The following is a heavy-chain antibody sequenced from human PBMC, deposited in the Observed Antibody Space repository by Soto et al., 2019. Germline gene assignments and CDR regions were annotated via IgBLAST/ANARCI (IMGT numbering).Heavy chain of an antibody. CDR1: GFTFSAYA. CDR3: ARGNGYSYGAFFDY. CDR2: IWYDGSDK. D-gene: IGHD5-18*01. V-gene: IGHV3-33*01. Sequence: PGGSLRLSCAASGFTFSAYAMHWVRQAPGKGLEWVTLIWYDGSDKYYADSVKGRFTISRDDSKNTLYLQMDSLRAEDTAVYYCARGNGYSYGAFFDYWGQGALVTVSS. J-gene: IGHJ4*02.